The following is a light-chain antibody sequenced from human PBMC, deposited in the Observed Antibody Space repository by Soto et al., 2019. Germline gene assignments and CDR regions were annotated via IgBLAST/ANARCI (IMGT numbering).Light chain of an antibody. Sequence: EIVMTQSPATLSVSPGERATLSCRASQSVSSNLAWYQQKPGQAPRLLIYETSTRATGVPARFSGSGSGTEFTLTISSLQSEDFAFYYCQQYNHWPLTFGGGTKVEIK. CDR2: ETS. V-gene: IGKV3-15*01. CDR1: QSVSSN. CDR3: QQYNHWPLT. J-gene: IGKJ4*01.